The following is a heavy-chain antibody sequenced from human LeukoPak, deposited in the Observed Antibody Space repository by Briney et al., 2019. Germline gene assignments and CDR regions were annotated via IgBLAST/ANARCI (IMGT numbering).Heavy chain of an antibody. CDR3: ARVGEWELVFDY. CDR1: GGSISSGGYS. Sequence: SETLSLTCAVSGGSISSGGYSWSWIRQPPGEGLEWIGYIYHSGSTYYNPSLKSRVTISVDRSKNQFSLKLSSVTAADTAVYYCARVGEWELVFDYWGQGTLVTVSS. CDR2: IYHSGST. V-gene: IGHV4-30-2*01. D-gene: IGHD1-26*01. J-gene: IGHJ4*02.